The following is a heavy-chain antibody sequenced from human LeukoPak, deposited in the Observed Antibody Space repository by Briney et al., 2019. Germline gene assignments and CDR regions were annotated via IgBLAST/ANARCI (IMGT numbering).Heavy chain of an antibody. CDR3: ARDRVVRTASFFDY. V-gene: IGHV3-21*01. CDR1: GFTFSSYS. Sequence: GGSLRLSCAASGFTFSSYSMNWVRQAPGKGLEWVSSISSSSSYLYYADSVKGRFTISRDNAKNSLYLQMNSLRAEDTAVYYCARDRVVRTASFFDYWGQGTLVTVSS. J-gene: IGHJ4*02. D-gene: IGHD2/OR15-2a*01. CDR2: ISSSSSYL.